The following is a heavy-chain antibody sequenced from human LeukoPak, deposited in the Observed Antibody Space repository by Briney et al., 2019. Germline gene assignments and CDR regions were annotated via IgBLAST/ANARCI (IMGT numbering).Heavy chain of an antibody. J-gene: IGHJ6*02. Sequence: ASVKVSCKASGYTFTSYGISWVRQAPGQGPEWMGWISAYNGNTNYAQKLQGRVTMTTDTSTSTAYMELRSLRSDDTAVYYCARVRYDILTGSTYGMDVWGQGTTVTVSS. CDR3: ARVRYDILTGSTYGMDV. CDR1: GYTFTSYG. CDR2: ISAYNGNT. V-gene: IGHV1-18*01. D-gene: IGHD3-9*01.